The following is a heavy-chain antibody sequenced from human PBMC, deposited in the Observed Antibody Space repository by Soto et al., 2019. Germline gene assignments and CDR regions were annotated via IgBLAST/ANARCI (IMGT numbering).Heavy chain of an antibody. CDR1: GYTFSIYA. CDR2: ISGFNGNT. J-gene: IGHJ4*02. CDR3: ARDKGGLDY. Sequence: QVQLVQSGAEVKKPGASVKVSCKASGYTFSIYAISWVRQAPGQGLEWMGWISGFNGNTAYGQNFQGRVTMTTDTSTSVAYMEMRNLRFDDTAIYYCARDKGGLDYWGQGPLVSVSS. V-gene: IGHV1-18*01.